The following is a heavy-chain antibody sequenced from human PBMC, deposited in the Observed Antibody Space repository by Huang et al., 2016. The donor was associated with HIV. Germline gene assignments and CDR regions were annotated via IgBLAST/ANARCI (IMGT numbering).Heavy chain of an antibody. CDR2: IYSSGST. V-gene: IGHV4-39*01. CDR1: GGSISSSSYY. Sequence: QLQLQESGPGLVKPSETLSLTCTVSGGSISSSSYYWGWIRQPPGKGLEWIGSIYSSGSTYYNPSLKSRVTISVDTSKNQFSLKLSSVTAADTAVYYCARPARYCSSTSCYMVYDYWGQGTLVTVSS. D-gene: IGHD2-2*02. J-gene: IGHJ4*02. CDR3: ARPARYCSSTSCYMVYDY.